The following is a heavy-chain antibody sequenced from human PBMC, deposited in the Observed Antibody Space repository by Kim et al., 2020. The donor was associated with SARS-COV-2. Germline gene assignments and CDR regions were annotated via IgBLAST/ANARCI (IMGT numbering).Heavy chain of an antibody. CDR2: INHSGST. CDR3: ARMYYDFWSGYIGSYYYYGMDV. Sequence: SETLSLTCAVYGGSFSGYYWSWIRQPPGKGLEWIGEINHSGSTNYNPSLESRVTISVDTSKNQFSLKLSSVTAADTAVYYCARMYYDFWSGYIGSYYYYGMDVWGQGTTVTVSS. D-gene: IGHD3-3*01. J-gene: IGHJ6*02. V-gene: IGHV4-34*01. CDR1: GGSFSGYY.